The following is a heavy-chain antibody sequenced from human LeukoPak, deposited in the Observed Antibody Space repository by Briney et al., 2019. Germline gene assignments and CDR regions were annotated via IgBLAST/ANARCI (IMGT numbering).Heavy chain of an antibody. CDR1: GGSISSGSYY. Sequence: SETLSLTCTVSGGSISSGSYYWSWIRQPAGKGLEWIGRIYTSGSTNYNPSLKSRVTISVDTSKNQFSLKLSSVTAADTAVYYCARDLYWGQGALVTVSS. CDR3: ARDLY. CDR2: IYTSGST. V-gene: IGHV4-61*02. J-gene: IGHJ4*02.